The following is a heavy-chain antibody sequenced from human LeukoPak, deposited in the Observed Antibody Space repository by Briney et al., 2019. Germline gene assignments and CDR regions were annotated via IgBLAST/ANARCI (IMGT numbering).Heavy chain of an antibody. J-gene: IGHJ5*02. Sequence: PSETLSLTCTVSGGSFSSSSYYWGWIRQPPGKGLEWIGEINHSGSTNYNPSLKSRVTMSVDTSKNQFSLKLSSVTAADTAVYYCAMQGVILNWFDPWGQGTLVTVSS. CDR3: AMQGVILNWFDP. CDR2: INHSGST. V-gene: IGHV4-39*07. D-gene: IGHD3-10*01. CDR1: GGSFSSSSYY.